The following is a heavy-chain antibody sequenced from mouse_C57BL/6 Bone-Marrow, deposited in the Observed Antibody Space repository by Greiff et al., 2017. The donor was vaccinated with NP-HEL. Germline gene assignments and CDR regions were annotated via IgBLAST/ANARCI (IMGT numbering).Heavy chain of an antibody. V-gene: IGHV1-39*01. CDR3: ARSQYYGSSYAMDY. D-gene: IGHD1-1*01. J-gene: IGHJ4*01. Sequence: EVQLQQSGPELVKPGASVKISCKASGYSFTDYNMNWVKQSNGKSLEWIGVINPNYGTTSYNQKFKGKATLTVDQSSSTAYMQLNSLTSEDSAVYYSARSQYYGSSYAMDYWGQGTSVTVSS. CDR2: INPNYGTT. CDR1: GYSFTDYN.